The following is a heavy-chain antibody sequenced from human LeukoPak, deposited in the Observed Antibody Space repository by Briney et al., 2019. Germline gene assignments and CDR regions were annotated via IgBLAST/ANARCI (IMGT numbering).Heavy chain of an antibody. Sequence: SETLSLTCAVYGGSFSGYYWSWIRQPPGKGLEWIGEVNHSGGTNYNPSLKRRVTISLDTSKNQFSLKLSSVTAADTAMYFCARGRTGYQLLPTKKNYSYYYVDVWGKGTSVTVSS. CDR2: VNHSGGT. D-gene: IGHD2-2*01. J-gene: IGHJ6*03. CDR3: ARGRTGYQLLPTKKNYSYYYVDV. V-gene: IGHV4-34*01. CDR1: GGSFSGYY.